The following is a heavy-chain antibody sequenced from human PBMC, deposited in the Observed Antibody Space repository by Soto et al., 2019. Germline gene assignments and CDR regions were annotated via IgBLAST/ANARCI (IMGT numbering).Heavy chain of an antibody. CDR3: AKVFAYGDYRSLDY. Sequence: GGSLRLSCAASGLTFSSYAMSWVRQAPGKGLEWVSAISGSGGSTYYADSVKGRFTISRDNSKNTLYLQMNSLRAEDTAVYYCAKVFAYGDYRSLDYWGQGTLVTVSS. D-gene: IGHD4-17*01. CDR2: ISGSGGST. CDR1: GLTFSSYA. J-gene: IGHJ4*02. V-gene: IGHV3-23*01.